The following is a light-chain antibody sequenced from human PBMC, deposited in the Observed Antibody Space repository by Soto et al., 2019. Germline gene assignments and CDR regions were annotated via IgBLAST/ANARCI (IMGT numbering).Light chain of an antibody. V-gene: IGKV2-30*02. J-gene: IGKJ2*01. CDR2: KVS. CDR1: LSLVHADGNVY. Sequence: DVVMTQSPLSMPVPLGQPASISCRSSLSLVHADGNVYLNWFLQRPGQSPRRLIYKVSNRDSGVPDRFSGSVSGTDFTLKISRVEAEDVGVYYCKQSTHWPYTFGQGTKLEI. CDR3: KQSTHWPYT.